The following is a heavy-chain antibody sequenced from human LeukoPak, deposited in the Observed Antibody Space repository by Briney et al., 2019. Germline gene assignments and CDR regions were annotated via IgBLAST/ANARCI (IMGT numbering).Heavy chain of an antibody. CDR1: GGSISSHY. D-gene: IGHD5-18*01. CDR2: IYYSGST. Sequence: SETLSLTCTVSGGSISSHYWSWIRQPPGKGLEWIGYIYYSGSTNYNPSLKSRVTISVDTSKNQFSLKLSSVTAADTAVYYCARASCGPGSYYYYMDVWGKGTTVTVSS. J-gene: IGHJ6*03. V-gene: IGHV4-59*11. CDR3: ARASCGPGSYYYYMDV.